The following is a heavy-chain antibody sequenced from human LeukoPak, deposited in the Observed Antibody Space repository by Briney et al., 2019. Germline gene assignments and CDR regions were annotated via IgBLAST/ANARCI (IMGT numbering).Heavy chain of an antibody. D-gene: IGHD3-22*01. CDR2: ISGSGGST. Sequence: PGGSLRLSCAASGFTFSSYAMSWVRQAPGKGLEWVSAISGSGGSTYYADSVKGRFTISRDNSKNTLDLQMNSLRADDTAVYYCAKDYYQSSGYPGLNAFDIWGQGTMVTVSS. V-gene: IGHV3-23*01. J-gene: IGHJ3*02. CDR1: GFTFSSYA. CDR3: AKDYYQSSGYPGLNAFDI.